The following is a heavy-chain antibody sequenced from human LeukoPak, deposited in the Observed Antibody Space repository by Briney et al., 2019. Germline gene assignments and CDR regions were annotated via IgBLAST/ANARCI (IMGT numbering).Heavy chain of an antibody. CDR3: ARRRYFDS. CDR2: IYHSGST. Sequence: PSETLSLTCTVSGYSISSGYYWGWIRQPPGKGLEWIGSIYHSGSTYYNPSLKSRVTISVDTSKNQFSLKLSSVTAADTAVYYCARRRYFDSWGQGTLVTVSS. V-gene: IGHV4-38-2*02. J-gene: IGHJ4*02. CDR1: GYSISSGYY.